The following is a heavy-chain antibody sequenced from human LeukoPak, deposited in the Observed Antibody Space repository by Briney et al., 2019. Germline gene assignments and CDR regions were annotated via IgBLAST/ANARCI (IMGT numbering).Heavy chain of an antibody. Sequence: GGSLRLSCAASGFTFSSYAMSWVRQAPGKGLEWVSAISGSGGSTYYADSVKGRFTISRDNSKNTQYLQMNSLRAEDTAVYYCAKLGPGYYDSSGYAIDYWGQGTLVTVSS. CDR3: AKLGPGYYDSSGYAIDY. CDR2: ISGSGGST. J-gene: IGHJ4*02. CDR1: GFTFSSYA. V-gene: IGHV3-23*01. D-gene: IGHD3-22*01.